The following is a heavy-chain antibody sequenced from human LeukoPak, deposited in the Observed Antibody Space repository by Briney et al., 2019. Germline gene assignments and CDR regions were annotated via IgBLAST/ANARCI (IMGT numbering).Heavy chain of an antibody. Sequence: ASVKVSCKASGYTFTSYGISWVRQAPGQGLEWMGWISAYNGNTNYAQKLQGRVTMTTDTSTSTAYMELRSLRSDDTAVYYCARELRYYDFWSDYPGNDWFDPWGQGTLVTVSS. D-gene: IGHD3-3*01. V-gene: IGHV1-18*01. CDR2: ISAYNGNT. CDR1: GYTFTSYG. CDR3: ARELRYYDFWSDYPGNDWFDP. J-gene: IGHJ5*02.